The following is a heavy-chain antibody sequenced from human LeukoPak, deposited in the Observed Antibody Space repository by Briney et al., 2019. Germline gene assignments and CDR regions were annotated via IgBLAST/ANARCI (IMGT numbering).Heavy chain of an antibody. CDR3: AKGGYDYVWGSYDY. CDR1: GFTFSSYA. Sequence: PGGSLRLYCAASGFTFSSYAMSWVRQAPGKGLEWVSAISGSGGSTYYADSVKGRFTISRDNSKNTLYLQMNSLRAEDTAVYYCAKGGYDYVWGSYDYWGQGTLVTVSS. J-gene: IGHJ4*02. V-gene: IGHV3-23*01. CDR2: ISGSGGST. D-gene: IGHD3-16*01.